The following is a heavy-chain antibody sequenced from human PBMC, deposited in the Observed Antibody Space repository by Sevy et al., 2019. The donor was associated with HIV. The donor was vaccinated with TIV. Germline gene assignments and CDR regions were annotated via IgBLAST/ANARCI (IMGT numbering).Heavy chain of an antibody. CDR3: ARTAYCSGGSCYYDGDY. D-gene: IGHD2-15*01. J-gene: IGHJ4*02. Sequence: ASVKVSCKASGYTFTSYGISWVRQAPGQGLEWMGRINPNSGGTNYAQKFQGRVTMTRDTSISTAYMELSRLRSDDTAVYYCARTAYCSGGSCYYDGDYWGQGTLVTVSS. CDR1: GYTFTSYG. CDR2: INPNSGGT. V-gene: IGHV1-2*06.